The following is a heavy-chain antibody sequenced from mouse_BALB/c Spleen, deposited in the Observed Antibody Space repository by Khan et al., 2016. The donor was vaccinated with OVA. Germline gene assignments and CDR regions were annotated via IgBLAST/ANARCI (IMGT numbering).Heavy chain of an antibody. V-gene: IGHV2-2*02. CDR2: IWSAGST. Sequence: QVQLKESGPGLVQPSQSLSITCTVSGFSLNNYSVHWVRQSPGKGLEWLGVIWSAGSTDYNPAFISSLTISTDNSRSQVFFKMNSLQPNDTAIYYCARRGYDYGRGALFAYWGQGTLVTVSA. D-gene: IGHD2-4*01. J-gene: IGHJ3*01. CDR1: GFSLNNYS. CDR3: ARRGYDYGRGALFAY.